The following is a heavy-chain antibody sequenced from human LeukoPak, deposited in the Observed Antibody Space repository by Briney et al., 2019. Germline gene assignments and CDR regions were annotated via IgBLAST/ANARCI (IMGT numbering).Heavy chain of an antibody. D-gene: IGHD2-15*01. CDR3: AGVYCSGGSCYSGFPTGGWWFDP. CDR2: IYYSGST. CDR1: GGSISSYY. Sequence: SETLSLTCTVSGGSISSYYWSWIRQPPGKGLEWIGYIYYSGSTNYNPSLKSRVTISVDTSKNQFSLKLSSVTAADTAVYYCAGVYCSGGSCYSGFPTGGWWFDPWGQGTLVTVSS. J-gene: IGHJ5*02. V-gene: IGHV4-59*01.